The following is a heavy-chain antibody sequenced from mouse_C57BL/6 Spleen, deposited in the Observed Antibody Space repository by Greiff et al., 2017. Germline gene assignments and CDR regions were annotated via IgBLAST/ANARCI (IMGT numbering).Heavy chain of an antibody. D-gene: IGHD1-1*01. CDR1: GFSLTSYC. J-gene: IGHJ4*01. Sequence: QVQLQQSGPGLVAPSQCLSITCTVSGFSLTSYCVSWVRQPPGKGLEWLGVIWRDGSTNYHTALISRLSISKDNSKSQIFLKLNSLQTDDTATYYCAKGDFTTVVAPYAMDYWGQGTTVTVSS. CDR2: IWRDGST. V-gene: IGHV2-3*01. CDR3: AKGDFTTVVAPYAMDY.